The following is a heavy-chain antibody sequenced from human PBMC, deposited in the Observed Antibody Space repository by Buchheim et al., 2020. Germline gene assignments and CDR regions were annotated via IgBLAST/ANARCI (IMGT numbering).Heavy chain of an antibody. CDR3: ASPPLSMIVVVITPFDY. CDR1: GFTFSSYA. Sequence: QVQLVESGGGVVQPGRSLRLSCAASGFTFSSYAMHWVRQAPGKGLEWVAVISYDGSNKYYADSVKGRFTISRDTSKNTLYLQMNSLRAEDTAVYYCASPPLSMIVVVITPFDYWGQGTL. CDR2: ISYDGSNK. V-gene: IGHV3-30-3*01. D-gene: IGHD3-22*01. J-gene: IGHJ4*02.